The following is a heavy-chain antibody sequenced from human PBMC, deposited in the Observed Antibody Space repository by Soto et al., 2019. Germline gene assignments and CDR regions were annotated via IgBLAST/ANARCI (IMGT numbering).Heavy chain of an antibody. CDR1: GGSISSYY. J-gene: IGHJ6*02. CDR3: ARVVYGDYGGDYYYYGMDV. D-gene: IGHD4-17*01. V-gene: IGHV4-59*01. CDR2: IYYSGST. Sequence: PSETLSLTCTVSGGSISSYYWSWIRQPPGKGLEWIGYIYYSGSTNYNPSLKSRVTISVDTSKNQFSLKLSSVTAADTAVYHCARVVYGDYGGDYYYYGMDVWGQGTTVTVSS.